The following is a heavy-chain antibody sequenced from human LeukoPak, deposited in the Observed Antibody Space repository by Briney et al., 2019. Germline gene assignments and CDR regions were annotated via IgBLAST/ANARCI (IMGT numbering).Heavy chain of an antibody. J-gene: IGHJ6*03. D-gene: IGHD6-6*01. CDR3: ARDRGQLGHYYYYYMDV. CDR1: GFTFSSYS. Sequence: GGSLRLSCAASGFTFSSYSMNWVRQAPGKGLEWVSSISSSGSFINYTDSLKGRFTISRDNAKNSLYLQMNSLRAEDTAVYYCARDRGQLGHYYYYYMDVWGKGTTVTVSS. CDR2: ISSSGSFI. V-gene: IGHV3-21*01.